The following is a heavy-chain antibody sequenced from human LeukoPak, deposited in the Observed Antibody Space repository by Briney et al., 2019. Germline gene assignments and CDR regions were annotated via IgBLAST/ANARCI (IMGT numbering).Heavy chain of an antibody. CDR1: GYTFTSYG. J-gene: IGHJ4*02. Sequence: GGSVKVSCKASGYTFTSYGISWVRQAPGQGLEWMGWISAYNGNTNYAQKLQGRVTMTTDTSTGTAYMELRSLRSDDTAVYYCARGYSSSWYEGKFDYWGQGTLVTVSS. CDR2: ISAYNGNT. V-gene: IGHV1-18*01. CDR3: ARGYSSSWYEGKFDY. D-gene: IGHD6-13*01.